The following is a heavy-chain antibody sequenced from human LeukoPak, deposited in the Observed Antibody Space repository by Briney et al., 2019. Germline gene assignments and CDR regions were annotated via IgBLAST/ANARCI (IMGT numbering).Heavy chain of an antibody. CDR3: ARGGGSYLDN. Sequence: ASVKVSCKASGGTFSSYTTSWVRQASGQGLEWMGRIIPILGIANYAQKFQGRVTITADKSTSTAYMELSSLRSEDTAVYYCARGGGSYLDNWGQGTLVTVSS. V-gene: IGHV1-69*02. CDR1: GGTFSSYT. J-gene: IGHJ4*02. D-gene: IGHD1-26*01. CDR2: IIPILGIA.